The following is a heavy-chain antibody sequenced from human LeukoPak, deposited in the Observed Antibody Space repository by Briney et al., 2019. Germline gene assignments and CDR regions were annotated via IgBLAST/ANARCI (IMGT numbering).Heavy chain of an antibody. V-gene: IGHV4-34*01. Sequence: SVTLSLTCAVHGGSFSDYSWSWIRQPPGKGLEWIGEIDHSGSTTYNPSLKSRVTILVDTSNYQFSLKLTSVTAADTAVYYCARGEAEIDYWGQGTLVIVSS. CDR1: GGSFSDYS. CDR2: IDHSGST. CDR3: ARGEAEIDY. J-gene: IGHJ4*02.